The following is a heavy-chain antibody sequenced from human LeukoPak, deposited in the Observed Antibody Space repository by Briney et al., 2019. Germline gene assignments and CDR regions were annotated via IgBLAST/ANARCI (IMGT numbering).Heavy chain of an antibody. J-gene: IGHJ4*02. D-gene: IGHD3-10*01. V-gene: IGHV4-38-2*01. Sequence: GSLRLSCAASGFTFSSYEMNWVRQPPGKGLEWIGSIYYSGSTYYSPSLQSRVTIPVDTSKNQFSLKLSSVTAADTAVYYCAKHYMGSYNNRGLDSWGQGTLVTVSS. CDR3: AKHYMGSYNNRGLDS. CDR2: IYYSGST. CDR1: GFTFSSYE.